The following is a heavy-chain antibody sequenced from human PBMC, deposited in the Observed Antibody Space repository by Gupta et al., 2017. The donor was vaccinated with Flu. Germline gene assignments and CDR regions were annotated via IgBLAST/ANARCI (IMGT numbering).Heavy chain of an antibody. CDR1: GFTFSSYA. CDR2: ISSNGGST. Sequence: VESGGGLVQPGGSLRLSCSASGFTFSSYAMHWVRQAPGKGLEYVSAISSNGGSTYYADSVKGRFTISRDNSKNTLYLQMSSLRAEDTAVYYCNCHYYDSSGYIKGFDYWGQGTLVTVSS. CDR3: NCHYYDSSGYIKGFDY. J-gene: IGHJ4*02. V-gene: IGHV3-64D*06. D-gene: IGHD3-22*01.